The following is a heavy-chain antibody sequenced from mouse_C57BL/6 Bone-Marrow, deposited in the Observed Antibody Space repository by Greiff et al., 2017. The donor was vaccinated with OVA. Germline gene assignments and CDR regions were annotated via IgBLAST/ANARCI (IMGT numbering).Heavy chain of an antibody. J-gene: IGHJ2*01. Sequence: EVKLMESGGGLVKPGGSLKLSCAASGFTFSSYTMSWVRQTPEKRLEWVATISGGGGNTYYPDSVKGRFTISRDNAKNTLYLQMSSLRSEDTALYYCARPYGNCFDYWGQGTTLTVSS. CDR2: ISGGGGNT. V-gene: IGHV5-9*01. CDR1: GFTFSSYT. CDR3: ARPYGNCFDY. D-gene: IGHD2-1*01.